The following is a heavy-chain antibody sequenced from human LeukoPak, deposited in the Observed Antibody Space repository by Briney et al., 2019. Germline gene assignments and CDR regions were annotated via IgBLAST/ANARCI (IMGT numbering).Heavy chain of an antibody. CDR1: GFTXSSYE. CDR3: ARDGFGSSWYIDF. CDR2: ISGSGSTF. D-gene: IGHD6-13*01. Sequence: GGSLRLSCAASGFTXSSYEINWXRQXPGKGLEWVAHISGSGSTFYYAASVKGRFTISRDNPKNSLYLQMNSLTAEDTAIYYCARDGFGSSWYIDFWGRGTLVTVSS. V-gene: IGHV3-48*03. J-gene: IGHJ4*02.